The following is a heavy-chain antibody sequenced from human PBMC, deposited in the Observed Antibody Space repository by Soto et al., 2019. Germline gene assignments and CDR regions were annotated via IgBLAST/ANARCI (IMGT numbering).Heavy chain of an antibody. CDR2: INSDGSST. D-gene: IGHD2-2*01. J-gene: IGHJ4*02. CDR3: ARGRYQLLWGDY. V-gene: IGHV3-74*01. Sequence: EVQLVESGGGLVQPGGSLRRSCAASGFTFSSYWMHWVRQAPGKGLVWVSRINSDGSSTSYADSVKGRFTISRDNAKNAVYLQMNSLRAEDTAVYYCARGRYQLLWGDYWGQGTLATVSS. CDR1: GFTFSSYW.